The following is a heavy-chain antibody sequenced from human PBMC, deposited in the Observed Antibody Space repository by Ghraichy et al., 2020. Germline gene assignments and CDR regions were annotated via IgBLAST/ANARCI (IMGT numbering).Heavy chain of an antibody. CDR3: ARTRTYYDFWSGYYVNYYGMDV. V-gene: IGHV2-70*01. Sequence: SGPTLVKPTQTLTLTCTFSGFSLSTSGMCVSWIRQPPGKALEWLALIDWDDDKYYSTSLKTRLTISKDTSKNQVVLTMTNMDPVDTATYYCARTRTYYDFWSGYYVNYYGMDVWGQGTTVTVSS. J-gene: IGHJ6*02. CDR2: IDWDDDK. CDR1: GFSLSTSGMC. D-gene: IGHD3-3*01.